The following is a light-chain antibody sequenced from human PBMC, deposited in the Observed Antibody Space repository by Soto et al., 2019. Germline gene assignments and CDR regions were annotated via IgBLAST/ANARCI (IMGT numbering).Light chain of an antibody. CDR3: AAWDASLNGVV. V-gene: IGLV1-44*01. CDR1: NSNIGSNP. Sequence: QLVLTQPPSASGTPGQRVTISCSGSNSNIGSNPVNWYQQLPGTAPRLLIYSADQRPSGVPDRISGSKSGPSASLAISGLQSEDEADYYCAAWDASLNGVVFGGGTQLTVL. J-gene: IGLJ2*01. CDR2: SAD.